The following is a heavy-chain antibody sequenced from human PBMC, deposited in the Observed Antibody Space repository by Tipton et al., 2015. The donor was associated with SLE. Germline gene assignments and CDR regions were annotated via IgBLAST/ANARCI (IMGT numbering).Heavy chain of an antibody. CDR1: GESFNGYF. V-gene: IGHV4-34*12. Sequence: TLSLTCAVYGESFNGYFWTWIRQPPGKGLEWIAEIIHSGVTNYNPSLRSRVTISVDMSKNQVSLKLSSVTAADTAVSYCARVAPTEVFDYWGQGTLVTVSS. D-gene: IGHD1-1*01. J-gene: IGHJ4*02. CDR2: IIHSGVT. CDR3: ARVAPTEVFDY.